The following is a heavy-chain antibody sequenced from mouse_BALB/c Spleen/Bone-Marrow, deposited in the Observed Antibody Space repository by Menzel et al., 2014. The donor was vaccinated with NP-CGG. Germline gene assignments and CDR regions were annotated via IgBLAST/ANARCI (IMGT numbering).Heavy chain of an antibody. Sequence: VQLQQSGPELVKPGASVRISCKASGYTFTSFYIHWVRQRPGQGLEWIGWIYPGDFNTKYNEKFKGKATLTADKSSSTASMQLSSLTSEDSAVYFCARKSQRAYDSMIYWGQGTSVTVSS. D-gene: IGHD2-4*01. V-gene: IGHV1S56*01. CDR1: GYTFTSFY. J-gene: IGHJ4*01. CDR3: ARKSQRAYDSMIY. CDR2: IYPGDFNT.